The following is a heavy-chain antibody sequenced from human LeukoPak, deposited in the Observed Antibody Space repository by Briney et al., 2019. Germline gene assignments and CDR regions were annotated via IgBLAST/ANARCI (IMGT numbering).Heavy chain of an antibody. CDR2: IIPIFGTA. Sequence: SVKVSCKASGGTFSSYAISWVRQAPGQGLEWMGGIIPIFGTANYAQKFQGRVTITADESTSTAYMELSSLRAEDTAVYYCAKRATVTTITPIDYWGQGTLVTVSS. CDR1: GGTFSSYA. CDR3: AKRATVTTITPIDY. V-gene: IGHV1-69*13. J-gene: IGHJ4*02. D-gene: IGHD4-17*01.